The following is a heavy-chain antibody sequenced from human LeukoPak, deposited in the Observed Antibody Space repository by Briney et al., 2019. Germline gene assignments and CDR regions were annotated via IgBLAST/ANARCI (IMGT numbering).Heavy chain of an antibody. CDR1: GYTLIEIS. CDR2: IDPEDGET. Sequence: GASVKVSCKVSGYTLIEISIYWVRQAPGKGLEWMGGIDPEDGETIYAQKFQGRVTMTEGTSTGTAYMDLSSLTSEDTAVYYCVTEYLGHWGQGTLVIVSS. J-gene: IGHJ4*02. CDR3: VTEYLGH. V-gene: IGHV1-24*01.